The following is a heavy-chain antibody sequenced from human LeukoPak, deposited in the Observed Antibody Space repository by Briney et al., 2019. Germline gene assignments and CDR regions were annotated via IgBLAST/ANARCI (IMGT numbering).Heavy chain of an antibody. CDR2: IIPIFGTA. CDR1: GGTFSSYA. D-gene: IGHD6-25*01. Sequence: SVKVSCKASGGTFSSYAISWVRQAPGQGLEWMGGIIPIFGTANYAQKFQGRVTLTADESKSTAYMELSSLRSEDTAVYYCARVKGIAAKDWFDPWGQGTLVTVSS. CDR3: ARVKGIAAKDWFDP. V-gene: IGHV1-69*13. J-gene: IGHJ5*02.